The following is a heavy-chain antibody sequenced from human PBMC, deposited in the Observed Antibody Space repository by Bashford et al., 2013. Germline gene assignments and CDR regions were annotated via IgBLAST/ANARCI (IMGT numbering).Heavy chain of an antibody. CDR2: IYYSGST. Sequence: SSETLSLTCTVSGGSISSYYWSWIRQPPGKGLDWIGYIYYSGSTNYNPSLKSRVTISVDTSKNQFSLKLSSVTAADTGMYYCARVLRNTVRFGELLVTGTHYMDVVGQRDHGHRLL. CDR1: GGSISSYY. CDR3: ARVLRNTVRFGELLVTGTHYMDV. D-gene: IGHD3-10*01. J-gene: IGHJ6*03. V-gene: IGHV4-59*01.